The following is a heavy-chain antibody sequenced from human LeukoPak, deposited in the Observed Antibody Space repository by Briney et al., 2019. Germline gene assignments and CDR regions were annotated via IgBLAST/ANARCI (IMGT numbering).Heavy chain of an antibody. J-gene: IGHJ4*02. D-gene: IGHD6-19*01. CDR1: GFTFSSYS. V-gene: IGHV3-48*01. Sequence: PGGSLRLSCAASGFTFSSYSMNWVRQAPGKGLEWVSYISSSSSTIYYADSVKGRFTISRDNAKNSLYLQMNSLRAEDTAVYYCARRGRGSGWPFDYWGQGTLVTVSS. CDR3: ARRGRGSGWPFDY. CDR2: ISSSSSTI.